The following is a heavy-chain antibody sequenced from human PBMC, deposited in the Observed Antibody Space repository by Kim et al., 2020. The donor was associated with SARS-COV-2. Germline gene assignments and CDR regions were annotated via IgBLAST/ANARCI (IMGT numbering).Heavy chain of an antibody. Sequence: SETLSLTCAVYGGSFSGYYWSWIRQPPGKGLEWIGEINHSGSTNYNPSLKSRVTISVDTSKNQFSLKLSSVTAADTAVYYCARGTRLRWDDYWGQGTLVTVSS. CDR3: ARGTRLRWDDY. CDR2: INHSGST. D-gene: IGHD5-12*01. J-gene: IGHJ4*02. CDR1: GGSFSGYY. V-gene: IGHV4-34*01.